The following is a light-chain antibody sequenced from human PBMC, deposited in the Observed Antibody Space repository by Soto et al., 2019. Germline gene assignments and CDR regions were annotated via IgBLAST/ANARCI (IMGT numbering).Light chain of an antibody. CDR1: SSTIGAGYD. V-gene: IGLV1-40*01. J-gene: IGLJ2*01. CDR3: QSYDSSLSGSVL. CDR2: GNY. Sequence: QLVLTQPPSVSGAPGQRVTISCTGSSSTIGAGYDVHWYQQLPGTAPKLLIYGNYNRPSGVPDRFSGSKSGTSASLAITGLQAEDEADYYCQSYDSSLSGSVLFGGGTKVTVL.